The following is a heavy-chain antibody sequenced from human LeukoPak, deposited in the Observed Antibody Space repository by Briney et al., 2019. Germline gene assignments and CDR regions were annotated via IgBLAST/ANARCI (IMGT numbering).Heavy chain of an antibody. J-gene: IGHJ6*02. CDR2: TWRG. CDR1: GGSLTDGDYY. Sequence: SETLSLTCTASGGSLTDGDYYWGWVRQSPGTGLHWLATTWRGASLNSRVTISLDTSQNQFSLRLASVTASDTAVYYCVRIFGYYQESMDVWGPGITVTVSS. D-gene: IGHD3-3*01. V-gene: IGHV4-61*08. CDR3: VRIFGYYQESMDV.